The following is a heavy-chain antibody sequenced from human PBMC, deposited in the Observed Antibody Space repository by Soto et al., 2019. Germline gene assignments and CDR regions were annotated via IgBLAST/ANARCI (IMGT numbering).Heavy chain of an antibody. J-gene: IGHJ4*02. CDR2: IKQDGSEK. CDR3: ARAAVRGRYCSGGSCYGGQGYYFDY. V-gene: IGHV3-7*01. D-gene: IGHD2-15*01. CDR1: GFTFSSYW. Sequence: GSLRLSCAASGFTFSSYWMSWVRQAPGKGLEWVANIKQDGSEKYYVDSVKGRFTISRDNAKNSLYLQMNSLRAEDTAVYYCARAAVRGRYCSGGSCYGGQGYYFDYWGQGTLVTVSS.